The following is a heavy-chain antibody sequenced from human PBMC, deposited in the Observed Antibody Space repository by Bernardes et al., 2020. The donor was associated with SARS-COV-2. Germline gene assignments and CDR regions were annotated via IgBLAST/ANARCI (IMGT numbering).Heavy chain of an antibody. D-gene: IGHD3-3*01. CDR1: GFTVNSYD. V-gene: IGHV3-30*02. CDR3: AKDPYYDFWSGYYFDY. CDR2: MCSDRTNQ. J-gene: IGHJ4*02. Sequence: GGSLRLSCVVSGFTVNSYDMHWVRQAPGRGLEWVALMCSDRTNQYDADSVRGRFTISRDISKNTLYLQMNSLRAEDPAVYYCAKDPYYDFWSGYYFDYWGQGTLVTVSS.